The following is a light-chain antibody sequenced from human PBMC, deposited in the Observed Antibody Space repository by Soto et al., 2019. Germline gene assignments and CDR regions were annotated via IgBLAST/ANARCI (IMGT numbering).Light chain of an antibody. Sequence: AIQLTQFPSSLSASVGDRVTITCRASQDTSSALAWYQQKPGKAPKLLIYDASSLESGVPSRFSGTRSGTDFTLTVSSLQPADFATYYCQQFKSYPLTFGGGTNVEIK. J-gene: IGKJ4*01. CDR1: QDTSSA. CDR3: QQFKSYPLT. CDR2: DAS. V-gene: IGKV1-13*02.